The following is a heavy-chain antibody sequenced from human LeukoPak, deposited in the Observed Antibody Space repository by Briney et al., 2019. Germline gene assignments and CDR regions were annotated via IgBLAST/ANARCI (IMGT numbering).Heavy chain of an antibody. V-gene: IGHV4-39*01. J-gene: IGHJ4*02. CDR2: SYYSGRT. D-gene: IGHD1-26*01. CDR1: GGSISGSSYY. CDR3: ARQGVVGATGFDF. Sequence: PSETLSLTCSVSGGSISGSSYYWGWIRQPPGKGLEWIGKSYYSGRTYNNPFLESRVVISVDTSRNQFSLKLTSVTATNTAVYYCARQGVVGATGFDFWGQGILVTVSS.